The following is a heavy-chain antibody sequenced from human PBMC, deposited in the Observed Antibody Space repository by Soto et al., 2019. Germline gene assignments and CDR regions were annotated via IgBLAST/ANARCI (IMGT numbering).Heavy chain of an antibody. D-gene: IGHD3-16*01. Sequence: QVQLVESGGGVVQPGRSLRLSCAASGFTFSGYAMHWVRQAPGKGLEWVAVISYDGSNQYYADSVKGRLTISRDNSKNTLYLQMSSLRADDTAVYYCARDLPLYDYRHWGQGTLVIVSS. CDR2: ISYDGSNQ. V-gene: IGHV3-30-3*01. CDR3: ARDLPLYDYRH. CDR1: GFTFSGYA. J-gene: IGHJ1*01.